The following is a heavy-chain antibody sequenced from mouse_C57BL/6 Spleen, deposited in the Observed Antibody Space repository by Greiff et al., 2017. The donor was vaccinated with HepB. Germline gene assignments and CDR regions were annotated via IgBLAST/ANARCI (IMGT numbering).Heavy chain of an antibody. J-gene: IGHJ4*01. CDR1: GYAFSSSW. Sequence: QVQLKQSGPELVKPGASVKISCKASGYAFSSSWMNWVKQRPGKGLEWIGRIYPGDGDTNYNGKFKGKATLTADKSSSTAYMQLSSLTSEDSAVYFCARGWPMAMDYWGQGTSVTVSS. V-gene: IGHV1-82*01. CDR2: IYPGDGDT. D-gene: IGHD6-5*01. CDR3: ARGWPMAMDY.